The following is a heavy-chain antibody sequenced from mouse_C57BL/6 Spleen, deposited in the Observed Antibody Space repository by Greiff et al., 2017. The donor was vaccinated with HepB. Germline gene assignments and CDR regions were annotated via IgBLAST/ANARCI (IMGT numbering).Heavy chain of an antibody. CDR1: GFNIKDDY. CDR2: IDPENGDT. CDR3: TTGYYYGSSYGY. D-gene: IGHD1-1*01. V-gene: IGHV14-4*01. J-gene: IGHJ2*01. Sequence: EVQLQESGAELVRPGASVKLSCTASGFNIKDDYMHWVKQRPEQGLEWIGWIDPENGDTEYASKFQGKATITADTSSNTAYLQLSSLTSEDTAVYYCTTGYYYGSSYGYWGQGTTLTVSS.